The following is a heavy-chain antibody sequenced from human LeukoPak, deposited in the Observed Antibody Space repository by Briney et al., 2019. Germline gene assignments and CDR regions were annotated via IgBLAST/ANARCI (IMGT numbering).Heavy chain of an antibody. D-gene: IGHD6-19*01. V-gene: IGHV4-59*12. CDR2: IYYSGST. Sequence: SETLSLTCTVSGGSISSYYWSWIRQPPGKGLEWIGYIYYSGSTNYNPSLKSRVTMSVDTSKNQFSLKLSSVTAADTAVYYCARLFMSSGWYYFDYWGPGTLVTVSS. CDR3: ARLFMSSGWYYFDY. CDR1: GGSISSYY. J-gene: IGHJ4*02.